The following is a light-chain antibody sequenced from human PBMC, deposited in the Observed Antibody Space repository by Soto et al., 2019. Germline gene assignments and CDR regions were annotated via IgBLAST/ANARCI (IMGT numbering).Light chain of an antibody. J-gene: IGKJ5*01. Sequence: EIVMTQSPATLSVSPGERATLSCRASQSVSSNLAWYQQKPGQAPRLLIYDASTRATGIPDRFSGSGSGTDFSLTISRLEPEDFAVYYCQQYGSSVTVGQGTRLEIK. CDR1: QSVSSN. V-gene: IGKV3-20*01. CDR3: QQYGSSVT. CDR2: DAS.